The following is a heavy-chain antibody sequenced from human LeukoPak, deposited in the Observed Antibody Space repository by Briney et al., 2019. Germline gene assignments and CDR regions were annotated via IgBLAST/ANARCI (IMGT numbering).Heavy chain of an antibody. J-gene: IGHJ6*02. V-gene: IGHV1-46*01. CDR1: RYTFTSYH. CDR3: ARSDKMDV. Sequence: ASVKVSCKASRYTFTSYHIHWVRQVPGQGLEWMGVINPSEGSTDYAQKFQDRVSLTRDTSTSTVYMDLSRLRYEDTAVYYCARSDKMDVWGQGTTVTVSS. CDR2: INPSEGST.